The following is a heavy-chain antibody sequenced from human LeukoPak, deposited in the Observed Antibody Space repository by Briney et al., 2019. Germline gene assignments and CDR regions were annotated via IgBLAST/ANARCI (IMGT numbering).Heavy chain of an antibody. CDR3: ARDIVGATPSGY. V-gene: IGHV1-2*02. D-gene: IGHD1-26*01. CDR2: INPNSGGT. Sequence: GPVKVSCKASGYTFTGYYMHWVRQAPGQGLEWMGWINPNSGGTNYAQKFQGRVTMTRDTSISTAYMELSRLRSDDTAVYYCARDIVGATPSGYWGQGTLVTVSS. CDR1: GYTFTGYY. J-gene: IGHJ4*02.